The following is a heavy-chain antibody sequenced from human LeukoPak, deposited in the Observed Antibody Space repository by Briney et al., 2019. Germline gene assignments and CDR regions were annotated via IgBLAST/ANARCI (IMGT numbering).Heavy chain of an antibody. CDR2: INHSVSS. Sequence: PSQTLSLTCAVSGGSFSGYYWSSIRQPPGKGLEWIGEINHSVSSNYNTSLKSRVNISVDTSKNQFSLNRSSVTAADTAVYYCASQAWGGYDCWSGYYGWGQGTLVTVSS. D-gene: IGHD3-3*01. CDR1: GGSFSGYY. CDR3: ASQAWGGYDCWSGYYG. J-gene: IGHJ4*02. V-gene: IGHV4-34*01.